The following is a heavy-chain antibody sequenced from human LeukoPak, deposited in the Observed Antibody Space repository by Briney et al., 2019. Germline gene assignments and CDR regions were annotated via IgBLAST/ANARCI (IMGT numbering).Heavy chain of an antibody. V-gene: IGHV4-30-4*08. CDR1: GGSISSGDYY. CDR3: ARGQNYSSGWYGGDY. D-gene: IGHD6-19*01. CDR2: INHSGST. Sequence: SQTLSLTCTVSGGSISSGDYYWSWIRQPPGKGLEWIGEINHSGSTNYNPSLKSRVTISVDTSKNQFSLKLSSVTAADTAVYYCARGQNYSSGWYGGDYWGQGTLVTVSS. J-gene: IGHJ4*02.